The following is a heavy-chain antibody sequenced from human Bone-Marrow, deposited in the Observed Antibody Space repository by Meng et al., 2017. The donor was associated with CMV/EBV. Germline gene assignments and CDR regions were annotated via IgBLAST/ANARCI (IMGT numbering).Heavy chain of an antibody. Sequence: SETLSFTCTVSGDSISSSSYYWGWIRQPPGKGLEWIGSLYYSGSTYYNPSLKSRVTIFVDTSKNQFSLKLTSVTAADTAVYYCARASGIAVLPAATEYFDYWGQGILVTVSS. D-gene: IGHD2-2*01. CDR2: LYYSGST. J-gene: IGHJ4*02. CDR1: GDSISSSSYY. V-gene: IGHV4-39*01. CDR3: ARASGIAVLPAATEYFDY.